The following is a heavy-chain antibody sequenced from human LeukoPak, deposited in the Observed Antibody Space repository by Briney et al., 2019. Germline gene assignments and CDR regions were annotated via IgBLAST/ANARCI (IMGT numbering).Heavy chain of an antibody. Sequence: PGGSLRLSCAASGFIFSSYAMSRVRQAPGKGLEWVSVISGSGGSTYSAESVKGRFTISRDNSKNTLYLQMNSPRVEDTAVYYCAKGPRASGWTYFDYWGQGTLVTVSS. CDR2: ISGSGGST. V-gene: IGHV3-23*01. CDR3: AKGPRASGWTYFDY. D-gene: IGHD6-19*01. J-gene: IGHJ4*02. CDR1: GFIFSSYA.